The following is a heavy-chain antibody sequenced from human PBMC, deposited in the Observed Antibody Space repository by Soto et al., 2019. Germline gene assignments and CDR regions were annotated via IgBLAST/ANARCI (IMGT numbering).Heavy chain of an antibody. Sequence: ASVKVSCKASGYTFTSYAMHWVRQAPGQRLEWMGWINAGNGNTKYSQKFQGRVTITRDTSASTAYMELSSLRSEDTAVYYCAAQTYYYDSSGYYYPYYFDPWGQGTLVTVSS. V-gene: IGHV1-3*01. D-gene: IGHD3-22*01. CDR1: GYTFTSYA. J-gene: IGHJ4*02. CDR3: AAQTYYYDSSGYYYPYYFDP. CDR2: INAGNGNT.